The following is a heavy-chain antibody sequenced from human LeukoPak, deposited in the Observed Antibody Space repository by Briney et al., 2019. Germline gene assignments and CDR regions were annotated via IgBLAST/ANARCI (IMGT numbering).Heavy chain of an antibody. CDR3: ARSYSSGWYERAFDY. V-gene: IGHV1-2*02. CDR2: INPNSGGT. D-gene: IGHD6-19*01. CDR1: GYTFTGYY. J-gene: IGHJ4*02. Sequence: ASVKVSCKASGYTFTGYYMHWVRQAPGQGLEWMGWINPNSGGTNYAQKFQGRVTMTRDTSISTAYMELSRLRSDDTAVYYCARSYSSGWYERAFDYWGQGTLVPVSS.